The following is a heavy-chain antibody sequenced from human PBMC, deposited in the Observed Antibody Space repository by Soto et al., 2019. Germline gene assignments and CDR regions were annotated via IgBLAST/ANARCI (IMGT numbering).Heavy chain of an antibody. CDR1: GGSFSTYA. CDR2: IIPIFGTP. V-gene: IGHV1-69*06. CDR3: AAPRTDGYKVPDPSTYYYYGLDV. J-gene: IGHJ6*02. D-gene: IGHD5-12*01. Sequence: AVKVSCKASGGSFSTYAISWVRQAPGQGLEWMGGIIPIFGTPNYAQKFQGRVTITADRSTSTAYLELNSLRSEDTAVYYCAAPRTDGYKVPDPSTYYYYGLDVWGQGTTVTVS.